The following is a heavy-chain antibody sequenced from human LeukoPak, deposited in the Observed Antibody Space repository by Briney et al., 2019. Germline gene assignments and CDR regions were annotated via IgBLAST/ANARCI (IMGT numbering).Heavy chain of an antibody. Sequence: GASVKHSCKASGYTFTDYYVHWVRQAPGQGPEWMGWIRPNNGGTNYAQKFQGRVTMTRDTSISTAYMDLSRLTYDDTAVYYCTREGILVASNYFHYWGQGTVVTVSS. CDR2: IRPNNGGT. D-gene: IGHD6-19*01. CDR1: GYTFTDYY. V-gene: IGHV1-2*02. CDR3: TREGILVASNYFHY. J-gene: IGHJ4*02.